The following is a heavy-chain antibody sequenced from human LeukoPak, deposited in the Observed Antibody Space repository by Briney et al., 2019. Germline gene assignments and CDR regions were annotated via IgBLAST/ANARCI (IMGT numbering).Heavy chain of an antibody. D-gene: IGHD3-22*01. CDR1: GFTFSSYA. CDR2: ISGSGGST. J-gene: IGHJ4*02. V-gene: IGHV3-23*01. CDR3: ANRGVVIRVILVGFHKEANYFDS. Sequence: PGGPLRLSCAASGFTFSSYAMSWVRQAPGKGLELVSAISGSGGSTYYADSVKGRFTISRYNSKNTLYLPMNSLRAEDTAVYFCANRGVVIRVILVGFHKEANYFDSWGQGALVTVSS.